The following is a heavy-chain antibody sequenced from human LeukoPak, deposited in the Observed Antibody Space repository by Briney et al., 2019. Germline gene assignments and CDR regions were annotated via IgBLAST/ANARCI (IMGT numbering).Heavy chain of an antibody. CDR3: ASENYSDFDY. D-gene: IGHD4-11*01. CDR1: GFTFSSYW. CDR2: IKQDGSEK. Sequence: PGGSLRLSCAASGFTFSSYWMSWVRQAPGRGLKWVANIKQDGSEKYYVDSVKGRFTISRDNAKNSLYLQMNSLRAEDTAVYYCASENYSDFDYWGQGTLVTVSS. V-gene: IGHV3-7*01. J-gene: IGHJ4*02.